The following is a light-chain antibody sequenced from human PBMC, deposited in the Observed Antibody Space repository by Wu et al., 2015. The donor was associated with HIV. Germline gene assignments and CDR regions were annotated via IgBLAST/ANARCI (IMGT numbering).Light chain of an antibody. V-gene: IGKV3-15*01. CDR1: QTINNN. J-gene: IGKJ1*01. CDR3: QQYNDWPPTWT. CDR2: DTS. Sequence: EMVMTQSPATLSVFPGERATLSCRASQTINNNLAWYQQKPGQTPRLLIYDTSTRATGTPGRFSGSGSGTDFTLTISSLQSEDVAIYYCQQYNDWPPTWTFGQGTKVEIK.